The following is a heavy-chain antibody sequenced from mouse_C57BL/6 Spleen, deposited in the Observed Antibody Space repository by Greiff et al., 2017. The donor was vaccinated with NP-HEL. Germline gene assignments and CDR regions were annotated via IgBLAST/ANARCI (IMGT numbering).Heavy chain of an antibody. J-gene: IGHJ2*01. CDR3: ASTGYNYVDY. D-gene: IGHD2-2*01. CDR2: IYPGDGDT. CDR1: GYAFSSSW. Sequence: QVQLQQSGPELVKPGASVKISCKASGYAFSSSWMNWVKQRPGKGLEWIGRIYPGDGDTNYNGKFKGKATLTADKSSSTAYMQLSSLTSEDSAVYFCASTGYNYVDYWGQGTTLTVSS. V-gene: IGHV1-82*01.